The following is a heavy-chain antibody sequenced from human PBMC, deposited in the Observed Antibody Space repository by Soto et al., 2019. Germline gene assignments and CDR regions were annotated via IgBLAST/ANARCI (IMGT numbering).Heavy chain of an antibody. D-gene: IGHD4-17*01. CDR3: GKDPNGDYVGGFEF. CDR2: ISASGSRT. Sequence: GGSLRLSCAASGFTFNHYAMSWVRQAPGKGLEWVSGISASGSRTFYADSVKGRFTVSRDFSKNTLSLQMDSLRAEDTAVYFCGKDPNGDYVGGFEFWGPGTMVTVSS. CDR1: GFTFNHYA. J-gene: IGHJ3*01. V-gene: IGHV3-23*01.